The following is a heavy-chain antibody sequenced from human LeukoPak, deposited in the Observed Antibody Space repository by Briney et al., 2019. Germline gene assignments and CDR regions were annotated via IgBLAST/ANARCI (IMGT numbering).Heavy chain of an antibody. D-gene: IGHD4-17*01. J-gene: IGHJ5*02. CDR3: ARAFTGTSRRYGDYWFDP. CDR2: INPNSGGT. Sequence: ASEKVSCKASGYTFTGYYMHWVRQAPGQGLEWMGWINPNSGGTNYAQKFQGRVTMTRDTSISTAYMELTRLRSDDTAVYYCARAFTGTSRRYGDYWFDPWGQGTLVTVSS. V-gene: IGHV1-2*02. CDR1: GYTFTGYY.